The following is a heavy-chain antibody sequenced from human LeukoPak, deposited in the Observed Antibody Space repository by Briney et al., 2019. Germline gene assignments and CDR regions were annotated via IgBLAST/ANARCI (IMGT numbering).Heavy chain of an antibody. D-gene: IGHD3-3*01. V-gene: IGHV1-2*02. Sequence: GASVKVSCKASGYTFTGYYMHWVRQAPGQGLEWMGWINPNSGGTNYAQKFQGRVTMIRDTSTSTAHMELTSLTSDDTAVYYCVREMHGFSAFDLWGPGTMVTVSS. CDR3: VREMHGFSAFDL. CDR1: GYTFTGYY. J-gene: IGHJ3*01. CDR2: INPNSGGT.